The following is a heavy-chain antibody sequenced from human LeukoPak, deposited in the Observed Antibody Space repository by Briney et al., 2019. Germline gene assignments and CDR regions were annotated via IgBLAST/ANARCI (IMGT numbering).Heavy chain of an antibody. CDR1: GYTFTSYG. CDR3: ARDKLIAAAGTPDY. J-gene: IGHJ4*02. CDR2: ISAYNGNT. V-gene: IGHV1-18*01. D-gene: IGHD6-13*01. Sequence: GASVKVSCKASGYTFTSYGISWVRQAPGQGLEWMGWISAYNGNTNYAQKLQGRVTMTTGTSTSTAYMELRSLRSDDTAVYYCARDKLIAAAGTPDYWGQGTLVTVSS.